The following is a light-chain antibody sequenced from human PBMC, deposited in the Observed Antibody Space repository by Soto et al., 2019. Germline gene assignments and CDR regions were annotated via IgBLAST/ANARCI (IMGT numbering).Light chain of an antibody. Sequence: DIQMTQSPSSLSASVGDSVTISCRSSQNIDTFLNWYQQKAGEAPKLLIRSSTTLQDGVPSRFTGSGSGTEFALTIGSLQPEDFASYYCQQSRSAPTFGQGTKV. CDR1: QNIDTF. V-gene: IGKV1-39*01. J-gene: IGKJ1*01. CDR3: QQSRSAPT. CDR2: SST.